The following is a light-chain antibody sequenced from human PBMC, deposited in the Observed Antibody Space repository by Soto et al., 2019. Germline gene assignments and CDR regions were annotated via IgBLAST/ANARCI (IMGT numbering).Light chain of an antibody. V-gene: IGKV1-6*01. Sequence: TQMTQYPSNRSSSPGERATITCRASQSIGSWLAWYQQKPGKAPKLLIYAASSLQSGVPSRFSGSGSGTDGTITLSSLKTEDFATYDGLQDYNSTRTFGQGTKVDI. CDR2: AAS. CDR3: LQDYNSTRT. CDR1: QSIGSW. J-gene: IGKJ1*01.